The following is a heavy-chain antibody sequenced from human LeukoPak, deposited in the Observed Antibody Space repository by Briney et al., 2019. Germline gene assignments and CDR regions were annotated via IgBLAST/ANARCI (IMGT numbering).Heavy chain of an antibody. J-gene: IGHJ4*02. CDR1: GGSFSGYY. CDR2: INHSGST. CDR3: ATRLGRELPPYY. Sequence: ASETLSLTCAVYGGSFSGYYWSWIRQPPGKGLEWIGEINHSGSTNHNPSLKSRVTISVDTSKNQFSLKLSSVTAADTAVYYCATRLGRELPPYYWGQGTLVTVSS. D-gene: IGHD1-26*01. V-gene: IGHV4-34*01.